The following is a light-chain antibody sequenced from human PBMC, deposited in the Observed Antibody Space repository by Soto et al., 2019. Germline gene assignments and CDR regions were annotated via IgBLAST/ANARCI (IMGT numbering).Light chain of an antibody. CDR2: DAS. J-gene: IGKJ5*01. Sequence: EIVLTQSPATLSLPPGERATLSCRASQSVSSYLAWYQQKPGQAPRLLIYDASNRATGIPARFSGSGSGTDFTLTISSLEPEDFAVYYCQQRSNWLITFGQGTRPEIK. CDR1: QSVSSY. V-gene: IGKV3-11*01. CDR3: QQRSNWLIT.